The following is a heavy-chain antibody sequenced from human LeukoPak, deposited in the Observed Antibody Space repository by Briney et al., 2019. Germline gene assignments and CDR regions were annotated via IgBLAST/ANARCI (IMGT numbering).Heavy chain of an antibody. V-gene: IGHV3-30*18. Sequence: PGGSLRLSCAASGFTFSSYGMHWVRQAPGKGLEWVAVISYDGSNKYYADSVKGRFTISRDNSKNTLYLQMNSLRAEDTALYYCAKDPDRAYYYGSGSAADYWGQGTLVTVSS. J-gene: IGHJ4*02. D-gene: IGHD3-10*01. CDR2: ISYDGSNK. CDR3: AKDPDRAYYYGSGSAADY. CDR1: GFTFSSYG.